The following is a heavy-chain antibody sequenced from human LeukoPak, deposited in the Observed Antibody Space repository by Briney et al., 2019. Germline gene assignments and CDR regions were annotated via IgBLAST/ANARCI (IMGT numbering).Heavy chain of an antibody. Sequence: GGSLRLSCAASGFTFSSQAMNWVRQSPGKGLEWVSAINGDGGNTYYAGSVKGRFTNSRDNSKNTLYLQMNSLRVDDTAVYYCAKPKLLHAFDFWGQGTMVSVS. V-gene: IGHV3-23*01. CDR3: AKPKLLHAFDF. D-gene: IGHD2-21*02. CDR2: INGDGGNT. CDR1: GFTFSSQA. J-gene: IGHJ3*01.